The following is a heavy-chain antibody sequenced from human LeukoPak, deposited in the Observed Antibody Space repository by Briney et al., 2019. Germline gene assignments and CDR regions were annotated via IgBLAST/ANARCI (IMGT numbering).Heavy chain of an antibody. CDR3: AKDMASGGAGSSIFDF. D-gene: IGHD2-15*01. V-gene: IGHV3-43*02. J-gene: IGHJ3*01. CDR2: ISRDGGST. Sequence: GGSLRLSCAASGFTFDDYAMHWVRQAPGKGLECVSLISRDGGSTSYADSVKGRFTISRDNSKNSLYLQMNSLRTEDTALYSCAKDMASGGAGSSIFDFWGQGTMVTVSS. CDR1: GFTFDDYA.